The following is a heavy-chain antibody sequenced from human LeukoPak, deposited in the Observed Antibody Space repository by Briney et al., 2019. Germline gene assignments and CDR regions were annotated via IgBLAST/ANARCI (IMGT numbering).Heavy chain of an antibody. V-gene: IGHV4-39*07. D-gene: IGHD6-13*01. J-gene: IGHJ4*02. CDR1: GGSISSSSYY. CDR3: ARDLAAAGLH. Sequence: PSETLSLTCTVSGGSISSSSYYWCWIRQPPGKGLEWIGSIYYSGSTYYNPSLKSRVTISVDTSKNQFSLKLSSVTAADTAVYYCARDLAAAGLHWGQGTLVTVSS. CDR2: IYYSGST.